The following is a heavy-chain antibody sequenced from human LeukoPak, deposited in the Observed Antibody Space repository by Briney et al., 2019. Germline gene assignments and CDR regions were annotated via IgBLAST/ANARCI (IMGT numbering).Heavy chain of an antibody. D-gene: IGHD4-17*01. Sequence: GGSLRLSCAASGFTFSSYGMSWVRQAPGKGLEWVSGISGSGGSTYYADSVKGRFTISRDNSKNTLYLQMNSLRAEDTAVYYCAKDMLVTTLDYWGQGTLVTVSS. CDR1: GFTFSSYG. CDR2: ISGSGGST. V-gene: IGHV3-23*01. J-gene: IGHJ4*02. CDR3: AKDMLVTTLDY.